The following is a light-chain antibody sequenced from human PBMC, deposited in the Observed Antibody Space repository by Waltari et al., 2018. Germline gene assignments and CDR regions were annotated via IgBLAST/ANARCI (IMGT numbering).Light chain of an antibody. CDR3: QAWDSSAFV. J-gene: IGLJ1*01. V-gene: IGLV3-1*01. Sequence: SYEVTQPPSVSVSSRQRATITCPGETLGSKYVSWYQQKSRQSPVLVIYRDDKRPSGIPERFSGSNSGNTATLTISGTQPMDEADYYCQAWDSSAFVFGAGTKVTVL. CDR1: TLGSKY. CDR2: RDD.